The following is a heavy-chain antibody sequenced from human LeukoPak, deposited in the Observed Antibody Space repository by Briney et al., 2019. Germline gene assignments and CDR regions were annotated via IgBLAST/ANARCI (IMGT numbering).Heavy chain of an antibody. J-gene: IGHJ3*02. CDR1: GYTFINCG. Sequence: ASVKVSCKASGYTFINCGISWVRQAPEQGLEWMGWINPNSGGTNYAQKFQGRVTMTRDTSISTAYMELSRLRSDDTAVYYCAGSGSHALLAFDIRGQGTMVTVSS. V-gene: IGHV1-2*02. D-gene: IGHD1-26*01. CDR2: INPNSGGT. CDR3: AGSGSHALLAFDI.